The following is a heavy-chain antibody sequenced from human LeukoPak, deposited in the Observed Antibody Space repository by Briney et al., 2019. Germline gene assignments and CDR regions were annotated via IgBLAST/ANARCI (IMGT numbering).Heavy chain of an antibody. Sequence: SETLSLTCAVYGVSFSGYYWSRIRQPPGKGLEWIGEINRSGSTNYNPSLKSRVTISVDTSNNQFSLKLSSVTAADTAVYYCARYDSSGYDTSWAFDIWGQGTMVTVSS. D-gene: IGHD3-22*01. V-gene: IGHV4-34*01. CDR1: GVSFSGYY. J-gene: IGHJ3*02. CDR2: INRSGST. CDR3: ARYDSSGYDTSWAFDI.